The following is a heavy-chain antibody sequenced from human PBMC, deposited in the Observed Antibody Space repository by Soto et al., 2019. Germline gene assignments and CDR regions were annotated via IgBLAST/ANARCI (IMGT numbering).Heavy chain of an antibody. CDR1: GGSFSGYY. V-gene: IGHV4-34*01. CDR2: INHSGST. CDR3: ARQNRYNWNYEQENWFDP. D-gene: IGHD1-7*01. J-gene: IGHJ5*02. Sequence: SETLSLTCAAYGGSFSGYYWSWIRQPPGKGLEWIGEINHSGSTNYNPSLKSRVTISVDTSKNQFSLKLSSVTAADTAVYYCARQNRYNWNYEQENWFDPWGQGTLVTVSS.